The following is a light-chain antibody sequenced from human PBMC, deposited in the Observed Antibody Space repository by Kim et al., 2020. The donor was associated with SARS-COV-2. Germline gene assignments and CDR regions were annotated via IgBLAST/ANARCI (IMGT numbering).Light chain of an antibody. Sequence: ALGRTVRITCQGDSLRKYYASWYQQKPGQAPVLVIYGKNNRPSGIPDRFSGSSSGDTVSLTITGARAEDEADYYCYSRDSSGDLLVFGGGTKLTVL. CDR2: GKN. J-gene: IGLJ2*01. V-gene: IGLV3-19*01. CDR1: SLRKYY. CDR3: YSRDSSGDLLV.